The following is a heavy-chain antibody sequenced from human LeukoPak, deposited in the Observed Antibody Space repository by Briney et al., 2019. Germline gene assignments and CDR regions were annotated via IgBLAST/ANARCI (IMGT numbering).Heavy chain of an antibody. CDR1: GFTFSSYA. J-gene: IGHJ4*02. Sequence: GGSLRLSCAASGFTFSSYAMSWVRQAPGKGLEWVSAISGSGGSTYYADSVKGRFTTSRDNSKNTLYLQMNSLRAEDTAVYYCAKVLEGYGYNYLYYFDYWGQGTLVTVSS. CDR2: ISGSGGST. V-gene: IGHV3-23*01. D-gene: IGHD5-24*01. CDR3: AKVLEGYGYNYLYYFDY.